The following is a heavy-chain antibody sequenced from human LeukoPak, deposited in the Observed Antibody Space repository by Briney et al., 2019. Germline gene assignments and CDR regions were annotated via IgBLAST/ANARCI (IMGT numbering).Heavy chain of an antibody. CDR1: GFTFDDYG. D-gene: IGHD3-10*01. CDR3: ARKRYYGSGSQFDY. CDR2: INWNGGST. Sequence: RAGGSLRLPCAASGFTFDDYGMSWVRQAPGKGLEWVSGINWNGGSTGYADSVKGRFTISRDNAKNSLYLQMNSLRAEDTALYYCARKRYYGSGSQFDYWGQGTLVTVSS. V-gene: IGHV3-20*04. J-gene: IGHJ4*02.